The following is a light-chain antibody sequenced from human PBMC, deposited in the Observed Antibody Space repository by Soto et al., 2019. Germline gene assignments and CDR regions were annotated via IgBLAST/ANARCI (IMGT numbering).Light chain of an antibody. CDR2: DAS. CDR3: QHRSNWPLT. Sequence: EIVMTQSPATLSVSPGERATLSCRASQSVSSYLAWYQQKPGQAPRLLIYDASNRATGIPARFSGSGSGTDFTLTISSLEPEDFAFYYCQHRSNWPLTFGGGTKVDIK. CDR1: QSVSSY. V-gene: IGKV3-11*01. J-gene: IGKJ4*01.